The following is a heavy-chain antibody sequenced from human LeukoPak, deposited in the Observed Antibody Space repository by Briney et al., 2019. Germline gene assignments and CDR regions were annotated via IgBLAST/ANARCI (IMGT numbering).Heavy chain of an antibody. CDR2: ISSSSSYI. J-gene: IGHJ3*02. V-gene: IGHV3-21*01. CDR3: ARAPWQRSTADPFDI. Sequence: GGSLRLSCAASGFSFSGYSMSWVRQAPGKGLDWVSAISSSSSYIYYADSVKGRFTISRHNAKNSLFLQMNSLRSEDTAVYYCARAPWQRSTADPFDIWGQGTMVTVSS. CDR1: GFSFSGYS. D-gene: IGHD5-12*01.